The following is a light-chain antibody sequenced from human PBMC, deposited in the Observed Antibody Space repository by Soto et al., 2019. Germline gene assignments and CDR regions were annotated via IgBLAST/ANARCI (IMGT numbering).Light chain of an antibody. J-gene: IGLJ1*01. Sequence: QSALTQPASVSGSPGQSITISCTGTSSDVGAYNSVSWYQQHPGKAPKLIIYDVSTRPSGISDRFSGSKSGNTASLTISGIQAEDESDYDCSSYTTSVTYVFGTGTKLTVL. V-gene: IGLV2-14*01. CDR2: DVS. CDR3: SSYTTSVTYV. CDR1: SSDVGAYNS.